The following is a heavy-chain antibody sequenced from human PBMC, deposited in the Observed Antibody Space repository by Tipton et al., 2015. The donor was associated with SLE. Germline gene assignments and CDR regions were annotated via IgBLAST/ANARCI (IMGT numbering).Heavy chain of an antibody. CDR2: INHSGST. D-gene: IGHD6-13*01. CDR1: GYSISSGYY. Sequence: TLSLTCAVSGYSISSGYYWGWIRQPPGKGLEWIGEINHSGSTNYNPSLKSRVTISVDTSKNQFSLKLSSVTAADTAVYYCASMGGQQLVPDAFDIWGQGTMVTVSS. CDR3: ASMGGQQLVPDAFDI. V-gene: IGHV4-38-2*01. J-gene: IGHJ3*02.